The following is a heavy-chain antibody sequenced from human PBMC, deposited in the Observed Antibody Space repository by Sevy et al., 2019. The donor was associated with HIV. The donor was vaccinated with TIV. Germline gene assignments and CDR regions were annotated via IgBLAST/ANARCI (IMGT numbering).Heavy chain of an antibody. Sequence: GGFLRLSCAASGFTVSSSYMTWVRQPPGKGLEWFSVIYSGGSTYYADSVKGRFTISRDNSKNTQYLQMNNLRADDTAVYYYERGRGVFGAVAINWFDPWGQGALVTVSS. D-gene: IGHD3-3*01. V-gene: IGHV3-53*01. J-gene: IGHJ5*02. CDR2: IYSGGST. CDR3: ERGRGVFGAVAINWFDP. CDR1: GFTVSSSY.